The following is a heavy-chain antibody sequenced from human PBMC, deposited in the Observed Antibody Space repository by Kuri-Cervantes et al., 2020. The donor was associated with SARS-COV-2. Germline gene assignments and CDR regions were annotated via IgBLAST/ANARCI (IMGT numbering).Heavy chain of an antibody. J-gene: IGHJ6*03. Sequence: GESLKISCAASGFTFSSYAMSWVRQAPGKGLEWVSAISGSGGSTYYADSVKGRFTISRDNAKNSLYLQMNSLRAEDTAVYYCARDLRDYYYYYMDVWGKGTTVTVSS. CDR3: ARDLRDYYYYYMDV. CDR2: ISGSGGST. CDR1: GFTFSSYA. V-gene: IGHV3-23*01.